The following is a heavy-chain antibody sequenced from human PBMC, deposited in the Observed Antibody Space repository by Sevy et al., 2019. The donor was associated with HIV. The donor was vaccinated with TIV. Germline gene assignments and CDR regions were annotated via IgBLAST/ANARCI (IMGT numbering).Heavy chain of an antibody. CDR2: IGSRGADT. Sequence: GGSLRLSCAASGFTFSNYEMYWVRQAPGKGLEWVATIGSRGADTRYADSVRGRFAISRDDSVNTVFLQMSSLSADDTAIYYCAKPPGPVPMGGDYWGQGTVVTVSS. V-gene: IGHV3-23*01. D-gene: IGHD2-15*01. J-gene: IGHJ4*02. CDR3: AKPPGPVPMGGDY. CDR1: GFTFSNYE.